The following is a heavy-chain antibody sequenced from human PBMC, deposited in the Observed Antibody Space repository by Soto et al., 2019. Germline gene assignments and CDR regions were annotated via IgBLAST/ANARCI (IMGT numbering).Heavy chain of an antibody. J-gene: IGHJ2*01. Sequence: EVQLVESGGGLVQPGGSLRLSCAASGFTFSSYSMNWVRQAPGKGLEWVSYISSSSSTIYYADSVKGRFTISRDNAKNSLDLQMNSLRDEDTAVYYCARVWCRAVADWSDWYFDLWGRGTLVTVSS. D-gene: IGHD6-19*01. CDR2: ISSSSSTI. V-gene: IGHV3-48*02. CDR3: ARVWCRAVADWSDWYFDL. CDR1: GFTFSSYS.